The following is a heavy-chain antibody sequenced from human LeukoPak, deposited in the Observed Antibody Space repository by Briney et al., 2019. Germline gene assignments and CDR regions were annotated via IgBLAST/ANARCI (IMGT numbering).Heavy chain of an antibody. CDR3: ARSRYNWNPRPDQAFDI. V-gene: IGHV1-46*01. Sequence: ASVKVSCKASGYTFTSYYMHWVRQAPGQGLEWMGIINPSGGSTSYAQKFQGRVTMTRDTSTSTVYMELSSLRSEDTAVYYCARSRYNWNPRPDQAFDIWGQGTMVTVSS. D-gene: IGHD1-1*01. CDR2: INPSGGST. CDR1: GYTFTSYY. J-gene: IGHJ3*02.